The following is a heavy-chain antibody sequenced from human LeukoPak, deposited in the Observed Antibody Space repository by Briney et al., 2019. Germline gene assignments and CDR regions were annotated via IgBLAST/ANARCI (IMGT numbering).Heavy chain of an antibody. CDR3: ARDRRYCSGSRCYSGVDY. D-gene: IGHD2-15*01. V-gene: IGHV3-53*01. CDR2: IYSGGST. CDR1: GLTVSSNY. J-gene: IGHJ4*02. Sequence: GGSLRLSCAASGLTVSSNYMTWVRQAPGKGLEWVSVIYSGGSTYYGDSVKGRFTISRDNSKNTLYLQMNSLRAEDTAVYYCARDRRYCSGSRCYSGVDYWGKGALVTVSS.